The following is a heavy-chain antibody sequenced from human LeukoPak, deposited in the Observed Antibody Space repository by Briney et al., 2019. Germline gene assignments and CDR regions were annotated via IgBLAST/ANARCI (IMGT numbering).Heavy chain of an antibody. CDR3: AKGSGSGSYYLTWFDP. J-gene: IGHJ5*02. D-gene: IGHD1-26*01. V-gene: IGHV3-23*01. CDR1: GFTFSSYA. CDR2: ISGSGGST. Sequence: GGSLRLSCAASGFTFSSYAMSWVRQAPGKGLESVSAISGSGGSTYYADSVKGRFTISRDNSKNTLYLQMNRLRAEDTAVYYCAKGSGSGSYYLTWFDPWGQGTLVTVSS.